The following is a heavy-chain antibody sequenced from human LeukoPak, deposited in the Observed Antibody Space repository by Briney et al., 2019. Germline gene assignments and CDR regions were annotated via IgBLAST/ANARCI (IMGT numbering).Heavy chain of an antibody. Sequence: SETLSLTCTVSGGSISSYYWSWIRQPPGQGLEWIGYIYYSGSTNYNPSLKSRVTISVDTSKNQFSLKLSSVTAADTAVYYCARDMRGGGRLDAFDIWGQGTMVTVSS. CDR3: ARDMRGGGRLDAFDI. CDR1: GGSISSYY. CDR2: IYYSGST. J-gene: IGHJ3*02. V-gene: IGHV4-59*01. D-gene: IGHD3-10*01.